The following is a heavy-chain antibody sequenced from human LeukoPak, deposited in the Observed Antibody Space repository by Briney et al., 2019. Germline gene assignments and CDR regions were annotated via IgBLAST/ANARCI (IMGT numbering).Heavy chain of an antibody. V-gene: IGHV3-48*04. D-gene: IGHD3-10*02. CDR2: ISGTIGTT. Sequence: GGSLRLSCAASGFTFSSYAMNWVRQAPGKGLEWVSVISGTIGTTFYADSVKGRFTISRDNAKNSLYLQMNSLRAEDTAVYYCAELGITMIGGVWGKGTTVTISS. CDR1: GFTFSSYA. CDR3: AELGITMIGGV. J-gene: IGHJ6*04.